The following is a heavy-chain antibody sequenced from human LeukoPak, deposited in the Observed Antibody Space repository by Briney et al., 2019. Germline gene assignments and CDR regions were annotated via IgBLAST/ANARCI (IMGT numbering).Heavy chain of an antibody. Sequence: GGSLRLSCAASGFTFSAFGMNWVRQAPGKGLEWVSAISSSGGSTYYADSVKGRFTISRDNSKNTLYLQMNSLRAEDTAVYYCAKETYYYGSGSILDYWGQGTLVTVSS. CDR3: AKETYYYGSGSILDY. D-gene: IGHD3-10*01. J-gene: IGHJ4*02. CDR2: ISSSGGST. V-gene: IGHV3-23*01. CDR1: GFTFSAFG.